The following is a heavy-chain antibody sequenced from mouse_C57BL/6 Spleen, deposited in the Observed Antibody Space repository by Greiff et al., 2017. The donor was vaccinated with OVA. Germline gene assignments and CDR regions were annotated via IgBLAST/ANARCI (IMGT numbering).Heavy chain of an antibody. V-gene: IGHV1-64*01. CDR2: IHPNSGST. CDR3: ARFLLLRAMDY. J-gene: IGHJ4*01. CDR1: GYTFTSYW. D-gene: IGHD1-1*01. Sequence: VQLQQPGAELVKPGASVKLSCKASGYTFTSYWMHWVKQRPGQGLEWIGMIHPNSGSTNYNEKFKSKATLTVDKSSSTAYMQLSSLTSEDSAVYYCARFLLLRAMDYWGQGTSVTVSS.